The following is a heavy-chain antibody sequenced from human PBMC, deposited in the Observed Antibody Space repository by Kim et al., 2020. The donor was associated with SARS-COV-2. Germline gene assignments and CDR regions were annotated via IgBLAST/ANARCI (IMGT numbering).Heavy chain of an antibody. CDR1: GFTFSSYA. V-gene: IGHV3-30-3*01. D-gene: IGHD3-9*01. Sequence: GGSLRLSCAASGFTFSSYAMHWVRRAPGKGLEWVAVISYDGSNKYYADSVKGRFTISRDNSKNTLYLQMNSLRAEDTAVYYCARDREYYDILTGYYITSYYYYYYGMDVWGQGTTVTVSS. CDR2: ISYDGSNK. CDR3: ARDREYYDILTGYYITSYYYYYYGMDV. J-gene: IGHJ6*02.